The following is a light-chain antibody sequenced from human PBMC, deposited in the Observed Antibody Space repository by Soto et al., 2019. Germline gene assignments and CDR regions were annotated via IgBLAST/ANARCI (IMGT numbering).Light chain of an antibody. Sequence: DIQMTQSPSSLSASVGDRVTITCRASQGISNYLAWYQQKPGKVPKLLIYAASTLQSGVPSRFSGSGSGTDFTLTISSLQPEDVATYYCQNLRLTFGGGTKVDIK. CDR2: AAS. V-gene: IGKV1-27*01. CDR3: QNLRLT. CDR1: QGISNY. J-gene: IGKJ4*01.